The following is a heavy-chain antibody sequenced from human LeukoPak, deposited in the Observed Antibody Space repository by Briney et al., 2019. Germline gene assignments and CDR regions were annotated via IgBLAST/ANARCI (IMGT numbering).Heavy chain of an antibody. CDR2: IYTSGST. CDR3: AREVGATKFDY. CDR1: GGSISSSSYY. V-gene: IGHV4-61*02. D-gene: IGHD1-26*01. Sequence: SETLSLTCTVSGGSISSSSYYWSWIRQPAGKGLEWIGRIYTSGSTNYNPSLKSRVTMSVDTSKNQFSLKLSSVTAADTAVYYCAREVGATKFDYWGQGTLVTVSS. J-gene: IGHJ4*02.